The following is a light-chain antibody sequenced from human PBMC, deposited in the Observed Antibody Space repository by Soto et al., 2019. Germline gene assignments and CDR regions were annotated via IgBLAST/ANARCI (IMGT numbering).Light chain of an antibody. CDR1: SSNIGAGYD. CDR2: GNS. J-gene: IGLJ3*02. CDR3: QTYDSSLSGWV. V-gene: IGLV1-40*01. Sequence: QSVLTQPPSVSGAPGQRVTISCTGSSSNIGAGYDVHWYQQLPGTAPKLLIYGNSNRPSGVPDRFSGSKSGTSASLAITWLQAEDEAVYYGQTYDSSLSGWVFGGGTKLTVL.